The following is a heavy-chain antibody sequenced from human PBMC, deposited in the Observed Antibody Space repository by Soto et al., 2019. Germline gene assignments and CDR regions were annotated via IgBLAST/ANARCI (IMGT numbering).Heavy chain of an antibody. CDR1: GFTFSRYW. Sequence: EVQLVESGGGLVQPGGSLRLSCAASGFTFSRYWMHWVRQAPGKGLVWVSRINSDGSSTSYADSVKGRFTISRDNAKNTLSLQMNSLRAEDTAVYYCATTTLAIHDSYYYGVNVWGHGTTVTVSS. CDR3: ATTTLAIHDSYYYGVNV. V-gene: IGHV3-74*01. CDR2: INSDGSST. J-gene: IGHJ6*02. D-gene: IGHD1-1*01.